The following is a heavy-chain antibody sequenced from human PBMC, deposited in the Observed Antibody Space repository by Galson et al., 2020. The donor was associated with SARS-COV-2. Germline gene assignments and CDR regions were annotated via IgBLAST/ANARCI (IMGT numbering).Heavy chain of an antibody. CDR3: ARGSKVGYDILTGYDLAPENWFDP. J-gene: IGHJ5*02. CDR1: GYTFTSYA. CDR2: INTNNGNP. Sequence: ASVKVSCKASGYTFTSYAMNWVRQAPGQGLEWMGWINTNNGNPTYATGFPGRFVFSLDTSVSTAYLQISSLKAEDTAVYYCARGSKVGYDILTGYDLAPENWFDPWGQGTLVTVSS. D-gene: IGHD3-9*01. V-gene: IGHV7-4-1*02.